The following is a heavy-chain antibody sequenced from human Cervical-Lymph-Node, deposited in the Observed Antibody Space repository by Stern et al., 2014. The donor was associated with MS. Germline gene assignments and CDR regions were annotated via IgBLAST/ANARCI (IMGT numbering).Heavy chain of an antibody. CDR2: ISSSSSTI. Sequence: EDQLVESGGGLVQPGGSLRLSCAASGFTFSSYSMNWVRQAPGQGLEWVSYISSSSSTIYYSDSVKGRFTISRDNAKNSLYLQMNSLRDEDTAVYYCAREDELGGTAWGQGTLVTVSS. CDR1: GFTFSSYS. V-gene: IGHV3-48*02. J-gene: IGHJ5*02. CDR3: AREDELGGTA. D-gene: IGHD1-14*01.